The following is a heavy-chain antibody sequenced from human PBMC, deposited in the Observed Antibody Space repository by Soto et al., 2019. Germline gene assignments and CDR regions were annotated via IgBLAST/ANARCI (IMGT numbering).Heavy chain of an antibody. D-gene: IGHD3-10*01. Sequence: GESLKISCNGSGYSFTIYWIGWVRQMPGKGLEWMGIIYPGDSDTRYSPSFQGQVTISADKSISTAYLQWSSLKASDTAMYYCARHRDGSGSSSYGMDVWGQGTTVTVSS. CDR1: GYSFTIYW. J-gene: IGHJ6*02. V-gene: IGHV5-51*01. CDR2: IYPGDSDT. CDR3: ARHRDGSGSSSYGMDV.